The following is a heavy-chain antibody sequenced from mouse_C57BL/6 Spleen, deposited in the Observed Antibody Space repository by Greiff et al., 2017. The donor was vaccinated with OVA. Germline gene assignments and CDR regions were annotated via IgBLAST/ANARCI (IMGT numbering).Heavy chain of an antibody. Sequence: VQLQQSGPGLVQPSQSLSITCTVSGFSLTSYGVHWVRQSPGKGLEWLGVIWSGGSTDYNAAFISRLSISKDNSKSQVFFKMNSLQADDTAIYYCARMSTVVATGAMDYWGQGTSVTVSS. D-gene: IGHD1-1*01. V-gene: IGHV2-2*01. CDR2: IWSGGST. J-gene: IGHJ4*01. CDR3: ARMSTVVATGAMDY. CDR1: GFSLTSYG.